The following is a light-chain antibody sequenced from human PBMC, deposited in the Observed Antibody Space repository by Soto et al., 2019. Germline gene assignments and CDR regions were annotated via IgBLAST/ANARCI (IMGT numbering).Light chain of an antibody. Sequence: EIVLTQSPGTLSLSPGERATLSCRASQSVSSNFLAWYQEKPGQAPRLLIYGASSRATGVTDRFSGSGSGTDFTLTINRLEPEDFAVYYCQQYGDLPWTFGQGTKVDIK. V-gene: IGKV3-20*01. CDR2: GAS. CDR3: QQYGDLPWT. J-gene: IGKJ1*01. CDR1: QSVSSNF.